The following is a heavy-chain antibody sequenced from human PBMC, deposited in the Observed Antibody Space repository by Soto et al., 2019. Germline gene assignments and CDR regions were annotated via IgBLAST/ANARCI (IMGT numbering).Heavy chain of an antibody. CDR1: GFTFGDYA. Sequence: EVQLVESGGGLVKPGRSLRLSCTASGFTFGDYAMSWFRQAPGKGLEWVGFIRSKAYGGTTEYAASVKGRFTISRDDSKSIAYLQMNSLKTEDTAVYYCTRDELELPEGYYYYGMDVWGQGTTVTVSS. V-gene: IGHV3-49*05. D-gene: IGHD1-7*01. CDR3: TRDELELPEGYYYYGMDV. CDR2: IRSKAYGGTT. J-gene: IGHJ6*02.